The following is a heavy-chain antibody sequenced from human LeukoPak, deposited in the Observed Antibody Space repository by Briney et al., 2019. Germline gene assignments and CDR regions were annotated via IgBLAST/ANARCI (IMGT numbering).Heavy chain of an antibody. CDR1: GGSISSGGYS. CDR3: ARLAVAGTAPDY. J-gene: IGHJ4*02. CDR2: IYHSGST. V-gene: IGHV4-30-2*01. D-gene: IGHD6-19*01. Sequence: SETLSLTCAVSGGSISSGGYSWSWIRQPPGKGLEWIGYIYHSGSTYYNPSLKSRVTISVDRSKNQFSLKLSSVTAADTAVYYCARLAVAGTAPDYWGQGTLVTVSS.